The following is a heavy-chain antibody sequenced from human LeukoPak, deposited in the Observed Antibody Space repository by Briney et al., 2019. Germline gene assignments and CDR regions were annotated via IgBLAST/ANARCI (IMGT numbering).Heavy chain of an antibody. J-gene: IGHJ6*03. CDR2: ISSSSSTI. V-gene: IGHV3-48*01. CDR1: GFTFSSYE. D-gene: IGHD6-13*01. CDR3: ARDRLIAAADYYYMDV. Sequence: PGGSLRLSCAASGFTFSSYEMNWVRQAPGKGLEWVSYISSSSSTIYYADSVKGRFTISRDNAKNSLYLQMNSLRAEDTAVYYCARDRLIAAADYYYMDVWGKGATVTVSS.